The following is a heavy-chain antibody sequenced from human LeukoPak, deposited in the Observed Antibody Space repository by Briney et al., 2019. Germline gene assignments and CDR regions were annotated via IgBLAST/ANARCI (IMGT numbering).Heavy chain of an antibody. CDR3: AKTSSWSVYYYYYMDV. J-gene: IGHJ6*03. CDR1: GSTFSSYS. V-gene: IGHV3-23*01. Sequence: PGGSLRLSCAASGSTFSSYSMNWVRQAPGKGLEWVSAISGSGGSTYYADSVKGRFTISRDNSKNTLYLQMNSLRAEDTAVYYCAKTSSWSVYYYYYMDVWGKGTTVTVSS. CDR2: ISGSGGST. D-gene: IGHD6-13*01.